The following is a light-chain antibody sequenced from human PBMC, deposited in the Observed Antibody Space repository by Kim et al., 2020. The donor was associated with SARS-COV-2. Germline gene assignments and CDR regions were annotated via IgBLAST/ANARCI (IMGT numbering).Light chain of an antibody. J-gene: IGLJ2*01. V-gene: IGLV3-21*01. CDR1: NIGSKS. CDR2: YNG. CDR3: QVWGSSSDHPV. Sequence: SYELTQPPSVSVAPGQTARITCGGTNIGSKSVHWYQQKPGQAPVVVIYYNGDRPSGIPERFSGSNSGSTATLTINRVEAGDEADYYCQVWGSSSDHPVFGGGTQLTVL.